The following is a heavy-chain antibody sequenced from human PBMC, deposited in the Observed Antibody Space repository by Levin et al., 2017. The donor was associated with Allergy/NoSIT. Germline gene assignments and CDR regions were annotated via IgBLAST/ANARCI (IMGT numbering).Heavy chain of an antibody. D-gene: IGHD6-19*01. CDR2: TYSGGNT. J-gene: IGHJ4*02. Sequence: PGESLKISCAASGFTVNNNYMSWVRQAPGRGLEWVSATYSGGNTYYADSVKGRFTMSRDSSENTLFLQMDSLRAEDTAVYYCARDPHYTSGLWGQGTLVVVSS. CDR1: GFTVNNNY. V-gene: IGHV3-66*01. CDR3: ARDPHYTSGL.